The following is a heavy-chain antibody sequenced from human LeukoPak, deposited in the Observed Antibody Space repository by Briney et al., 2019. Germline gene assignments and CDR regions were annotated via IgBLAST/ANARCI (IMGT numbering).Heavy chain of an antibody. CDR1: GGSLSSNGYY. V-gene: IGHV4-39*07. CDR3: ARDGNAL. J-gene: IGHJ4*02. Sequence: PSETLSLTCTVSGGSLSSNGYYWAWFRQPPGKGLEWIGSIYYSGGTYYNPSLKSRVTISIDTSKNQFSLKLRSVTAADTAVYYCARDGNALWGQGTLVTVSS. D-gene: IGHD1-1*01. CDR2: IYYSGGT.